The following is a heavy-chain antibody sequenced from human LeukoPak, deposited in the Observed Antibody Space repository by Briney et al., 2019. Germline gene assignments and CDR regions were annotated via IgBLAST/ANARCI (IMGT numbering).Heavy chain of an antibody. CDR3: ARSGVATCHY. V-gene: IGHV3-23*01. CDR2: INPDDGGS. Sequence: GGALRLSCQASGFTFSNYAMSWVRQAPGKGLEWVSSINPDDGGSFFANSVKGRFTISRDDSRSVVYLQMNSLRAEDTAVYYCARSGVATCHYWGQGILVTVSS. J-gene: IGHJ4*02. CDR1: GFTFSNYA. D-gene: IGHD2-15*01.